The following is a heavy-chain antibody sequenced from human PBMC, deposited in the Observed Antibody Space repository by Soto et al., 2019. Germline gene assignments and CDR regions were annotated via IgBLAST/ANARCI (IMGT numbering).Heavy chain of an antibody. Sequence: GSLRLSCAASGFTFSSYGMHWVRQAPGKGLEWVAVISYDGSNKYYADSVKGRFTISRDNSKNTLYLQMNSLRAEDTAVYYCAKEFSDYSDSSGLTASYYYGMDVWGQGTTVTVSS. D-gene: IGHD3-22*01. CDR2: ISYDGSNK. J-gene: IGHJ6*02. CDR3: AKEFSDYSDSSGLTASYYYGMDV. CDR1: GFTFSSYG. V-gene: IGHV3-30*18.